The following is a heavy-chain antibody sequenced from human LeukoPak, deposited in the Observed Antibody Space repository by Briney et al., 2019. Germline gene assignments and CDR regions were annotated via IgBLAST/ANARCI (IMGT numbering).Heavy chain of an antibody. D-gene: IGHD6-19*01. CDR2: IRAYNGNT. J-gene: IGHJ4*02. V-gene: IGHV1-18*01. CDR3: ARDEGQWPSDY. Sequence: ASVKVSCKASGYTFTNFGISWVRQAPGQGLERMGWIRAYNGNTNYAQKFQARVTMTTDTSTNTVYMELRSLRSDDTAVYWCARDEGQWPSDYWGQGTLVTVSS. CDR1: GYTFTNFG.